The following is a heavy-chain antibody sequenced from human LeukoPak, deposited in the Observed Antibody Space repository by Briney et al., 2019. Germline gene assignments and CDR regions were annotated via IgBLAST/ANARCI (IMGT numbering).Heavy chain of an antibody. CDR3: ARDLVTVTKGFDI. CDR1: DDSCSSHY. CDR2: ISYIGST. J-gene: IGHJ3*02. Sequence: PSETLSLTCAVSDDSCSSHYWTWIRQPPGKGLEWIGYISYIGSTNYNPSLKSRVTISIDTSRNQFSLRLSSVTAADTAVYYCARDLVTVTKGFDIWGQGTMVSVSS. D-gene: IGHD4-17*01. V-gene: IGHV4-59*11.